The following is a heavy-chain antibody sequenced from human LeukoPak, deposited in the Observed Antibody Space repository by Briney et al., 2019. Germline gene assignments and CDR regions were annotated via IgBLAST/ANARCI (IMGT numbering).Heavy chain of an antibody. CDR3: ARAPGKAYQLRSQYNWFDP. CDR1: GGSFSGYY. V-gene: IGHV4-34*01. CDR2: INHSGST. Sequence: PSETLSLTCAVYGGSFSGYYWSWIRQPPGKGLEWIGEINHSGSTNYNPSLKSRVTISVDTSKNQFSLKLSSVTAADTAVYYCARAPGKAYQLRSQYNWFDPWGQGTLVTVSS. J-gene: IGHJ5*02. D-gene: IGHD2-2*01.